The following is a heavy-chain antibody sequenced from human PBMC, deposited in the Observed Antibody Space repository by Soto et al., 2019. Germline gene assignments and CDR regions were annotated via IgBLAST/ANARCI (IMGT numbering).Heavy chain of an antibody. Sequence: QVQLEQSGAEMRKPGSSVKVSCKASGVTFNNYTITWVRQAPGQGLEWMGGIIPALGTATYPQNFQGRVIFTADRPTGTAYMELRSLISEDTAVYYCARQHCSGTNCPDYYYYLDVWGKGTTVTVSS. CDR3: ARQHCSGTNCPDYYYYLDV. CDR1: GVTFNNYT. D-gene: IGHD2-2*01. CDR2: IIPALGTA. V-gene: IGHV1-69*08. J-gene: IGHJ6*03.